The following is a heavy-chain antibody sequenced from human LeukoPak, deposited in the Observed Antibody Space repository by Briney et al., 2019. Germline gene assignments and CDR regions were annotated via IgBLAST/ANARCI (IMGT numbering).Heavy chain of an antibody. Sequence: PSETLSLTCAVYGGSFSDYYWNWIRQSPGKGPEWIGEINHSGNINYNPSLKSRVTISVDTSKNQFSLNLSCVTAADTAMYYCAKGLRSGGSGSYFFDYWGQGTLVTVSS. J-gene: IGHJ4*02. V-gene: IGHV4-34*01. CDR3: AKGLRSGGSGSYFFDY. CDR2: INHSGNI. D-gene: IGHD3-10*01. CDR1: GGSFSDYY.